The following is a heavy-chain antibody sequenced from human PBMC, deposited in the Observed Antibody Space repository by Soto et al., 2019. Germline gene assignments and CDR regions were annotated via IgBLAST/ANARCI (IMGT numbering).Heavy chain of an antibody. J-gene: IGHJ6*03. CDR2: IYYSGST. Sequence: LSLTCTVSGGSISSYYWSWIRQPPGKGLEWIGYIYYSGSTNYNPSLKSRVTISVDTSKNQFSLKLSSVTAADTAVYYCARSKEYCSSTSCYSGWAGYYYYMDVWGKGTTVTVSS. V-gene: IGHV4-59*01. D-gene: IGHD2-2*01. CDR3: ARSKEYCSSTSCYSGWAGYYYYMDV. CDR1: GGSISSYY.